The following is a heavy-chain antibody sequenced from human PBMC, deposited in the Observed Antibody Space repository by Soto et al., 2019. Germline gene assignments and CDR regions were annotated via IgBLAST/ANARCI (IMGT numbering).Heavy chain of an antibody. J-gene: IGHJ3*02. CDR2: IYPGDSDT. Sequence: GESLKISCKGSGYGFTSYWIGWVRQMPGKGLEWMGIIYPGDSDTRYSPSFQGQVTMSVDKSISTAYLQWNSLKASDTAMYYCATNIAAGGGDIWGQGTMVTVSS. CDR3: ATNIAAGGGDI. CDR1: GYGFTSYW. V-gene: IGHV5-51*01. D-gene: IGHD6-13*01.